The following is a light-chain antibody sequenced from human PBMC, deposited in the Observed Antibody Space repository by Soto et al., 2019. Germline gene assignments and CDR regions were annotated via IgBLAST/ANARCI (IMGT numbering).Light chain of an antibody. V-gene: IGKV3-15*01. CDR2: DAS. CDR3: QQYNKWPPWT. J-gene: IGKJ1*01. Sequence: ILMTQSPATLSVSPGERATLSCRASQSVSNNLAWYQQKPGQAPRLLIYDASTRATGIPARFSGSGSGTEFTLTISGLQSEDFAGYYCQQYNKWPPWTFGQGTKVEIK. CDR1: QSVSNN.